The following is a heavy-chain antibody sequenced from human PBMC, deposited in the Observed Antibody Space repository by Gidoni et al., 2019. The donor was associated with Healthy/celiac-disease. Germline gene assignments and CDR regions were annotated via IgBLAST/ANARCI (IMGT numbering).Heavy chain of an antibody. CDR1: VGSISSGGYY. J-gene: IGHJ6*02. CDR3: ARDRLWFGEGDYYYYGMDV. D-gene: IGHD3-10*01. Sequence: QVQLQESGPGLVKPSQTLSLTCTVSVGSISSGGYYWSWIRQHPGKGLEWIGYIYYSGSTYYNPSLKSRVTISVDTSKNQFSLKLSSVTAADTAVYYCARDRLWFGEGDYYYYGMDVWGQGTTFTVSS. V-gene: IGHV4-31*03. CDR2: IYYSGST.